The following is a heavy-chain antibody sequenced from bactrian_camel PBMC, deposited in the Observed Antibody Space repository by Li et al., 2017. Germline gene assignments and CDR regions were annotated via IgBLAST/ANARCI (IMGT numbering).Heavy chain of an antibody. CDR2: IYTGGGST. D-gene: IGHD1*01. Sequence: HVQLVESGGGSVQTGGSLRLSCAASGFTFTRYYMNWDRQAPGKGLEWVSSIYTGGGSTYYADSVKGRFTISIDDAKNTVYLQMNSVTPEDTAMYYCALVSRGICIGTLEGGPFWSPEFGYWGQGTQVTVS. J-gene: IGHJ6*01. V-gene: IGHV3S1*01. CDR1: GFTFTRYY. CDR3: ALVSRGICIGTLEGGPFWSPEFGY.